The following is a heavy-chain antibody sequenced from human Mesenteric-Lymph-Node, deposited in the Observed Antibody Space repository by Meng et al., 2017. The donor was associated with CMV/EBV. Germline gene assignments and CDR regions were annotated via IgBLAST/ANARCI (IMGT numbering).Heavy chain of an antibody. Sequence: SETLSLTCAVYGGSFSGYYWSWIRQPPGKGLEWIGEINHRGSTNYNPSLKSRVTISLDTSKNQFSLKLSSVTAADTAVYYCARGGSSANYYYYYGMDVWGQGTTVTVSS. V-gene: IGHV4-34*01. CDR1: GGSFSGYY. D-gene: IGHD2-2*01. J-gene: IGHJ6*02. CDR2: INHRGST. CDR3: ARGGSSANYYYYYGMDV.